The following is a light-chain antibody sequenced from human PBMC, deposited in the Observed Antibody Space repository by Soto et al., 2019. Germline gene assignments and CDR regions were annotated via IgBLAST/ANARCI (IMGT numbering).Light chain of an antibody. J-gene: IGKJ1*01. V-gene: IGKV1-5*03. Sequence: DIQMSRSPSTLSGSVGDRVTITCRASQTISSWLAWYQQKPGKAPKLLIYKASTLKSGVPSRFSGSGSGTEFTLTISSLQPDDFATYYGQHYNSYSEAFGQGTKVDIK. CDR3: QHYNSYSEA. CDR2: KAS. CDR1: QTISSW.